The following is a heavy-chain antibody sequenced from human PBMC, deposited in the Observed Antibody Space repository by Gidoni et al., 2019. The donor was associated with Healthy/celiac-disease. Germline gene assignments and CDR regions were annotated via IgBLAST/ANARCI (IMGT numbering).Heavy chain of an antibody. Sequence: QVQLVQSGAEVKKPGASVKVSCKPSGYTFTGYYMHWVRQAPGQGLEWMGGINPNSGGTNYAQKFQGWVTMTRDTSISTAYMELSRLRSDDTAVYYCARLRYSSGWDFDYWGQGTLVTVSS. CDR2: INPNSGGT. CDR3: ARLRYSSGWDFDY. D-gene: IGHD6-19*01. V-gene: IGHV1-2*04. J-gene: IGHJ4*02. CDR1: GYTFTGYY.